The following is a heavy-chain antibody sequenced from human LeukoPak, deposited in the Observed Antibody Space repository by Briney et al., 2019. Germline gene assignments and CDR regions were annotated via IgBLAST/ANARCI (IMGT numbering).Heavy chain of an antibody. J-gene: IGHJ3*02. D-gene: IGHD2-15*01. CDR3: ARLDSGGSWYSVGAFDI. Sequence: PSETLSLTCSVSGGSINVYYWNWIRQSPGKGLEWIGSIYHSGSTYYNPSLKSRVTISVDTSKNQFSLKLSSVTAADTAVYYCARLDSGGSWYSVGAFDIWGQGTMVTVSS. V-gene: IGHV4-59*08. CDR1: GGSINVYY. CDR2: IYHSGST.